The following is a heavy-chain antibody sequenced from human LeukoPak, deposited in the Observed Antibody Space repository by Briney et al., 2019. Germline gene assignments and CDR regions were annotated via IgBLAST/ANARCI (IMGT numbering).Heavy chain of an antibody. CDR1: GFTVTKND. CDR3: ARDLISGPATHDS. D-gene: IGHD2-15*01. CDR2: ITSGGST. V-gene: IGHV3-66*01. Sequence: GGSLRLSCAASGFTVTKNDMNCVRGSPGEGLEWVSVITSGGSTYFADSVKGKFTVSRDNSKNTLSLQMTSLRVEDTAVYYGARDLISGPATHDSWGQGALVTVSS. J-gene: IGHJ4*02.